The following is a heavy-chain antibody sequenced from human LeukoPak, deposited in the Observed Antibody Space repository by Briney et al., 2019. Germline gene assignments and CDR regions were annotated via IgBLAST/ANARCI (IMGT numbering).Heavy chain of an antibody. V-gene: IGHV1-69*05. CDR1: GGTFSSYA. Sequence: ASVKVSCKASGGTFSSYAISWVRQAPGQGLEWMGGIIPIFGTANYAQKFQGRVTITTDESTSTAYMELSSLRSEDTAVYYCARGKGGSYGYYYYYMDVWGKGTTVTVSS. CDR2: IIPIFGTA. J-gene: IGHJ6*03. CDR3: ARGKGGSYGYYYYYMDV. D-gene: IGHD1-26*01.